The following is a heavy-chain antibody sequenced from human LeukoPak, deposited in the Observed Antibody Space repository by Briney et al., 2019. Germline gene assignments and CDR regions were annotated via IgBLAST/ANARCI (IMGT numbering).Heavy chain of an antibody. V-gene: IGHV4-34*01. CDR1: GGSFSGYY. CDR3: ASPSAAATYYYGMDV. D-gene: IGHD2-2*01. Sequence: PSETLSLTCAVYGGSFSGYYWSWIRQPPGKGLEWIGEINHSGSTNYNPSLKSRVTISVDTSKNQFSLKLSSVTAADTAVYYCASPSAAATYYYGMDVWGQGTTVTVSS. J-gene: IGHJ6*02. CDR2: INHSGST.